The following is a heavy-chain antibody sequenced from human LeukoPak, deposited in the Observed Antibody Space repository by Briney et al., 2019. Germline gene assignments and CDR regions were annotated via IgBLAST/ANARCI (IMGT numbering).Heavy chain of an antibody. V-gene: IGHV3-15*01. CDR2: IKSKTDDETT. D-gene: IGHD2-15*01. J-gene: IGHJ4*02. Sequence: PGGSLRLSCAASGFTFSTAWMNWVRQAPGKGREWVGRIKSKTDDETTDYAAPVKGRFTISRDDSKNTLYLQMNSLRAEDTAVYYCARGLDFVNLSGPPWWGGAVNDYWGQGTLVTVSS. CDR1: GFTFSTAW. CDR3: ARGLDFVNLSGPPWWGGAVNDY.